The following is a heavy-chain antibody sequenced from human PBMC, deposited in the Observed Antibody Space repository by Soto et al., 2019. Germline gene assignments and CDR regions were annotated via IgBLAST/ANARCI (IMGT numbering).Heavy chain of an antibody. CDR3: AREHTGYCSGGSCRSFSSDP. D-gene: IGHD2-15*01. CDR2: ISAYNGNT. Sequence: ASVKVSCKASGYTFTSYGISWVRQAPGQGLEWMGWISAYNGNTNYAQKLQGRVTMTTDTSTSTAYMELRSLRSDDTAVYYCAREHTGYCSGGSCRSFSSDPWGQGPLVTLSS. CDR1: GYTFTSYG. V-gene: IGHV1-18*01. J-gene: IGHJ5*02.